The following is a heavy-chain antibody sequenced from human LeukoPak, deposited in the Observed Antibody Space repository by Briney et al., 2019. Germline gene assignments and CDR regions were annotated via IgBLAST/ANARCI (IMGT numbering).Heavy chain of an antibody. Sequence: GGSLRLSCAASGFILDRYAMNWVRQTPGKGLEWISTISGSGDMSYYADSVKGRFTISRDNAKNSLYLQMNSLRAEGTALYYCAKDQAANDYYYYGMDVWGQGTTVTVSS. CDR1: GFILDRYA. CDR3: AKDQAANDYYYYGMDV. V-gene: IGHV3-23*01. CDR2: ISGSGDMS. D-gene: IGHD6-13*01. J-gene: IGHJ6*02.